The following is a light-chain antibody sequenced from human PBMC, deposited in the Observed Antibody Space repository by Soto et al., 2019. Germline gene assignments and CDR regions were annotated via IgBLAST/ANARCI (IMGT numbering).Light chain of an antibody. Sequence: QSVLTQPPSASGTPGQRVTISCSGSRSNIGSTYVYWFQQLSGTAPKLLMYRNSQRPSGVPDRLSGSKSGTSASLAISGLRSEDEADYYCAAWDDSLKTYVFGAGTKVTVL. CDR1: RSNIGSTY. V-gene: IGLV1-47*01. CDR3: AAWDDSLKTYV. CDR2: RNS. J-gene: IGLJ1*01.